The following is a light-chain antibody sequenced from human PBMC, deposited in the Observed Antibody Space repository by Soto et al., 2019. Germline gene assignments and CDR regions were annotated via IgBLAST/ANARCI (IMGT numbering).Light chain of an antibody. Sequence: QSVLTQPPSVSEAPRQRGTISCSGSSSNIGNNAVNWYQQLPGKAPKLLIYYDDLLPSGVSDRFSGSKSGTSASLAISWLQSEDEADYYCEAWDDSLNGVLFGGGTKLTVL. V-gene: IGLV1-36*01. CDR2: YDD. J-gene: IGLJ2*01. CDR1: SSNIGNNA. CDR3: EAWDDSLNGVL.